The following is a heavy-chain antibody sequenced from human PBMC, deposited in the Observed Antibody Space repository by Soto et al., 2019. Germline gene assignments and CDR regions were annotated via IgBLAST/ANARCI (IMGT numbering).Heavy chain of an antibody. Sequence: EVQLVESGGGLIQPGGSLRLSCAVSGFTVSNNYMSWVRQAPGKGLEGVSVIYSGGYTAYGDSVKGRFTISRDNSKNTTSPKWKRRGADPRGVYYCGGEPGGGGYWGQGTLVTVSS. CDR3: GGEPGGGGY. J-gene: IGHJ4*02. V-gene: IGHV3-53*01. CDR2: IYSGGYT. D-gene: IGHD4-17*01. CDR1: GFTVSNNY.